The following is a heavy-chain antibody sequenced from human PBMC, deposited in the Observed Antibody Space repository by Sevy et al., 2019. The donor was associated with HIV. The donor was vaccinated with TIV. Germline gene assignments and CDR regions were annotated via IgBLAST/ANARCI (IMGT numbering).Heavy chain of an antibody. D-gene: IGHD1-1*01. CDR2: INPNDSVT. J-gene: IGHJ6*02. V-gene: IGHV1-2*02. CDR1: GYTFTDYY. CDR3: ARLTTMPTSDHHGMDF. Sequence: ASVKVSCKASGYTFTDYYIHWVRQAPGQGLEWMAWINPNDSVTNYAQRFQGGVTVTRDTSISTAYMELRRLRSDDTASYYCARLTTMPTSDHHGMDFWGQGTTVTVSS.